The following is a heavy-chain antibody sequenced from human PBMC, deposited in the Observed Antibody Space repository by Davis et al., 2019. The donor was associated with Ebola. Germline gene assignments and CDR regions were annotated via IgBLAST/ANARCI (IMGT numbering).Heavy chain of an antibody. CDR2: ISSSCSTI. D-gene: IGHD3-10*01. CDR1: GFTFSDYY. V-gene: IGHV3-11*01. Sequence: GESLNLSCAAPGFTFSDYYMSWIRQAPGKGLEWDSYISSSCSTIYYADSVKGRFTISRDTAKNSLYLQMNSLRAEDTAVYYCVGGSGSYYSYGMDVWGQGTTVTVSS. J-gene: IGHJ6*02. CDR3: VGGSGSYYSYGMDV.